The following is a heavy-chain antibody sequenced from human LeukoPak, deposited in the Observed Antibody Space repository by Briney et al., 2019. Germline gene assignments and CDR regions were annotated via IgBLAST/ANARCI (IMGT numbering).Heavy chain of an antibody. D-gene: IGHD6-13*01. V-gene: IGHV1-2*02. CDR1: GYTFTGYY. Sequence: ASVKVSCKASGYTFTGYYMHWVRQAPGQGLEWMGWINPNSGGTNYAQKFQGRVTMTRDTSISTAYMELSRLRSDDTAVYYCARDRVYMAAAAPFDYWGQGTLVTVSS. CDR3: ARDRVYMAAAAPFDY. CDR2: INPNSGGT. J-gene: IGHJ4*02.